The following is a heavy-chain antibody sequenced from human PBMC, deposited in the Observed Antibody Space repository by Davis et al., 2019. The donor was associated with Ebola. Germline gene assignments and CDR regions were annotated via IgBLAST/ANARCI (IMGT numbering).Heavy chain of an antibody. D-gene: IGHD3-3*01. J-gene: IGHJ4*02. Sequence: ASVKVSCKASGYTFTNQLISWVRQAPGQGLEWMGSINPNSGGTNYAQEFRDWVTMTRDTSLSTAYMDMASLKSDDTAVYYCARGRDVWSALQFWGQGTPVTVSS. CDR3: ARGRDVWSALQF. CDR2: INPNSGGT. CDR1: GYTFTNQL. V-gene: IGHV1-2*04.